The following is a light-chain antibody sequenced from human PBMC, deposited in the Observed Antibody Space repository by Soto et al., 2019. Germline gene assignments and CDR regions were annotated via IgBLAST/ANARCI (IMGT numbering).Light chain of an antibody. V-gene: IGKV4-1*01. CDR1: QSVFYTSNNKNY. J-gene: IGKJ4*01. CDR3: QQYYSTPLT. CDR2: WAS. Sequence: DIVMTQSPDSLAVSLGEGATINCRSSQSVFYTSNNKNYLAWYQQRPGQPPKLLLYWASNRESGVPDRFSGSGSGTDFTLTINSLQPEDVAVYFCQQYYSTPLTFGGGTKVEIK.